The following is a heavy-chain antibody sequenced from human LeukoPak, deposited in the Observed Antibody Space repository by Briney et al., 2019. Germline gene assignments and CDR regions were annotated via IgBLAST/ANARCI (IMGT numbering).Heavy chain of an antibody. Sequence: PGRSLRLSCAASGFTFDDYAMHWVRQAPGKGLEWVSGISWNSGSIGYADSVKGRFTISRDNAKNTMYPQMNSLRADDTAVYYCGRDKEEMVRAPYGFGIWGQGTTVTVSS. J-gene: IGHJ3*02. CDR1: GFTFDDYA. CDR2: ISWNSGSI. D-gene: IGHD3-10*01. V-gene: IGHV3-9*01. CDR3: GRDKEEMVRAPYGFGI.